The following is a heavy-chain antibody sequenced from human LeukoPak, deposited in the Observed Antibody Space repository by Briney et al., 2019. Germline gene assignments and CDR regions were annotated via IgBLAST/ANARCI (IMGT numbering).Heavy chain of an antibody. V-gene: IGHV1-18*01. Sequence: ASVKVSCKASGYTFTSYGISWVRQAPGQGLEWMGWISVYNGNTNYAQKLQGRVTMTTDTSTSTAYMELGSLRSDDTAVYYCARARGYYYDSSAGAADYWGQGTLVTVSS. CDR1: GYTFTSYG. CDR2: ISVYNGNT. CDR3: ARARGYYYDSSAGAADY. J-gene: IGHJ4*02. D-gene: IGHD3-22*01.